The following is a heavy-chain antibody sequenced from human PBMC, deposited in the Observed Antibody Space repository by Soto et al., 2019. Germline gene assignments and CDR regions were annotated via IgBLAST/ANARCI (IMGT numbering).Heavy chain of an antibody. Sequence: GESLKISCKGSGYSFTNYWIGWVRQKPGKGLEWMGTIFPGDSDTRYSPSFQGQVTISADKSTNTAYLQWSSLKASDTAMYYCARLAGTGGTSSYYFDYWGQGTLVTVSS. CDR1: GYSFTNYW. D-gene: IGHD6-19*01. V-gene: IGHV5-51*01. CDR3: ARLAGTGGTSSYYFDY. CDR2: IFPGDSDT. J-gene: IGHJ4*02.